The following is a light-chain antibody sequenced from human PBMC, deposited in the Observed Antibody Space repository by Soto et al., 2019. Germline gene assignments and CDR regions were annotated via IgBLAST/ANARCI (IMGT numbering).Light chain of an antibody. CDR3: QQYENSPYT. J-gene: IGKJ2*01. CDR2: GAS. CDR1: QSVSRSY. V-gene: IGKV3-20*01. Sequence: EIVLTQSPGTLSLSPGERATLSCRASQSVSRSYLAWYQQKPGQAPRLLIYGASSRATGIPDRFSGSGSGTDFTLAISRLEPEDFALYYCQQYENSPYTFGQGTKLEIK.